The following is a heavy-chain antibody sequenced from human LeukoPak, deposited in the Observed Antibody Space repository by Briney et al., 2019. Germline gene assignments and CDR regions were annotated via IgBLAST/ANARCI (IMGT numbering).Heavy chain of an antibody. CDR1: GFTSTSYG. J-gene: IGHJ4*02. V-gene: IGHV3-30*03. Sequence: GGSLRLSCAASGFTSTSYGMHWVRQSPGKGLEWVALITYDGYYKYYSDSVKGRFTISSDTSKNTLYLQMNSLRAEDTAVYYCARDLSPVVRASPMGYWGQGTLVTVSS. CDR3: ARDLSPVVRASPMGY. D-gene: IGHD3-10*01. CDR2: ITYDGYYK.